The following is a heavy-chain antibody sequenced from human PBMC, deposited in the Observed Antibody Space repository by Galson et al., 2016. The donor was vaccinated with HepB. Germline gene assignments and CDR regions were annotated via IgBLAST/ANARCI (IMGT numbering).Heavy chain of an antibody. Sequence: SLRLSCAASGFSFRNHAMHWVRQAPGKGLEWVAVISYDGSNKYYADSVKGRFSTSRDNSKNTLYLHMHSLRGEDTAVYYCAQDVRPYADYGIDYWGQGTLVTVSS. CDR1: GFSFRNHA. V-gene: IGHV3-30*18. CDR3: AQDVRPYADYGIDY. J-gene: IGHJ4*02. CDR2: ISYDGSNK. D-gene: IGHD4/OR15-4a*01.